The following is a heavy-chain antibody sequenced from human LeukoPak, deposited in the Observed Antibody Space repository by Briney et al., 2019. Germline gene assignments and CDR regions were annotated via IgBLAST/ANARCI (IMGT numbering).Heavy chain of an antibody. CDR3: ARGSNHILYSNYEGSWDY. J-gene: IGHJ4*02. V-gene: IGHV4-59*01. CDR1: GGSFSSYY. D-gene: IGHD4-11*01. Sequence: PSETLSLTCAVYGGSFSSYYWSWIRQPPGKGLEWIGYIYYSGSTNYNPSLKSRVTISVDTSKNQFSLKLSSVTAADTAVYYCARGSNHILYSNYEGSWDYWGQGTLVTVSS. CDR2: IYYSGST.